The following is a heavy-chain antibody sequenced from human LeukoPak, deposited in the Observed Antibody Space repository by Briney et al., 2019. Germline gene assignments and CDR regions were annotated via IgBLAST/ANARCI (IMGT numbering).Heavy chain of an antibody. V-gene: IGHV3-15*01. CDR1: GFTFSNAW. Sequence: GGSLRLSCAASGFTFSNAWMSWVRQAPGKGLEWVGRIKSKTDGGTTDYAAPVKGRFTISRDDSKNTLYLQMNSLKTEDTAVYYCTKIAGAGDDAFDIGGQGKMVTVSS. CDR3: TKIAGAGDDAFDI. CDR2: IKSKTDGGTT. D-gene: IGHD6-19*01. J-gene: IGHJ3*02.